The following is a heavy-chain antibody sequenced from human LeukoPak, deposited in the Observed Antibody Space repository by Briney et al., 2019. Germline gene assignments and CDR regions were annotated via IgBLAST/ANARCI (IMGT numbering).Heavy chain of an antibody. CDR2: INHSRST. CDR3: ARGPYDSSGHYYYPRGYDAFDI. Sequence: SETLSLTCAVYGGSFSGYYWSWIRQPPGKGLEWIGEINHSRSTNYNPSLKSRVTISVDTSKNQFSLKLSSVTAADTAVYYCARGPYDSSGHYYYPRGYDAFDIWGQGTMVTVSS. V-gene: IGHV4-34*01. D-gene: IGHD3-22*01. CDR1: GGSFSGYY. J-gene: IGHJ3*02.